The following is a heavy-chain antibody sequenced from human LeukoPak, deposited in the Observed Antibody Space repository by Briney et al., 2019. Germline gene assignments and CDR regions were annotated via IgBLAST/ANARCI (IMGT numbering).Heavy chain of an antibody. CDR1: GFTFDDYG. CDR3: ARDRPDDSSGYHSPGAYYFDY. CDR2: INWNGGST. D-gene: IGHD3-22*01. V-gene: IGHV3-20*04. Sequence: PGGSLRLSCAASGFTFDDYGMSWVRQAPGKGLEWVSGINWNGGSTGYADSVKGRFTISRDNAKNSLYLQMNSLRAEDTALYYCARDRPDDSSGYHSPGAYYFDYWGQGTLVTVSS. J-gene: IGHJ4*02.